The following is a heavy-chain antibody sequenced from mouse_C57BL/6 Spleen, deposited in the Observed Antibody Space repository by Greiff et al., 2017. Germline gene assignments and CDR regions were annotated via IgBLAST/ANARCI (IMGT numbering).Heavy chain of an antibody. J-gene: IGHJ4*01. Sequence: EVQLQQSGPELVKPGASVKISCKASGYTFTDYYMNWVKQSHGKSLEWIGDINPNNGGTSYNQKFKGKATLTVDKSSSTAYMELRSLTSEDSAVYYCARTYYSNYVGGYAMDYWGQGTSVTVSS. D-gene: IGHD2-5*01. CDR1: GYTFTDYY. V-gene: IGHV1-26*01. CDR3: ARTYYSNYVGGYAMDY. CDR2: INPNNGGT.